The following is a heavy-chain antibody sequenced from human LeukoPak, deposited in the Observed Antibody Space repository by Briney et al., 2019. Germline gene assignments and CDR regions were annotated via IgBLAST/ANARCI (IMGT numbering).Heavy chain of an antibody. CDR1: GFTFSSYA. J-gene: IGHJ5*02. Sequence: GGSLRLSCAASGFTFSSYAMSWVRQAPGKGLEWVSAISGSGGSTYYADSVKGRFTISRDNSKNTLYLQMNSLRAEDTAVYYCAKPGKEAAAGTGLGFDPWGQGTPVTVSS. CDR3: AKPGKEAAAGTGLGFDP. V-gene: IGHV3-23*01. CDR2: ISGSGGST. D-gene: IGHD6-13*01.